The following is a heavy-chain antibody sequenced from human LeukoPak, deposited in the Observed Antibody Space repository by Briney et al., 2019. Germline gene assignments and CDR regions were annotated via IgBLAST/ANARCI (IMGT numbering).Heavy chain of an antibody. V-gene: IGHV4-59*01. CDR1: GGSISSYY. D-gene: IGHD3/OR15-3a*01. CDR3: ARQTGSGLFILP. J-gene: IGHJ4*02. CDR2: IYYSGTT. Sequence: SETLSLTCTVSGGSISSYYWSWIRQPPGKGLEWIGYIYYSGTTNYYPSLKSRVTISVDTSKNQFSLKLSSVTAADTAVYYCARQTGSGLFILPGGQGTLVTVSS.